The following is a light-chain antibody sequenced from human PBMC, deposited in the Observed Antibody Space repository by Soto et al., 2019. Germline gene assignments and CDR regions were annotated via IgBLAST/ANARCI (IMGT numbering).Light chain of an antibody. J-gene: IGKJ1*01. Sequence: ESMLTQSPATLSLSPGERATLSCRASQSVRSYLAWYQQKPGQAPRLLISGASTRAAGIPDRFSGSGSGTDFTLTISRLEPEDFAVYYCQQYGSSPETFGQGTKVDIK. CDR2: GAS. CDR1: QSVRSY. V-gene: IGKV3-20*01. CDR3: QQYGSSPET.